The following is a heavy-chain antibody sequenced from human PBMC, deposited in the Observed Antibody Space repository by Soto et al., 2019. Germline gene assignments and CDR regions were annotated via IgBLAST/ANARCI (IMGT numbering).Heavy chain of an antibody. D-gene: IGHD3-22*01. CDR2: IKSKTDGGTT. CDR1: GFTFSNAW. V-gene: IGHV3-15*07. Sequence: PGGSLRLSCAASGFTFSNAWMNWVHQAPGKGLEWVGRIKSKTDGGTTDYAAPVKGRFTISRDDSKNTLYLQMNSLKTEDTAVYYCTTDWRYYYDSSGYYPPHDYWGQGTLVTVSS. J-gene: IGHJ4*02. CDR3: TTDWRYYYDSSGYYPPHDY.